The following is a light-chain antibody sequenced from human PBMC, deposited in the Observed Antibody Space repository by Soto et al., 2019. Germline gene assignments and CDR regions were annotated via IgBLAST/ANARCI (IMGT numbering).Light chain of an antibody. CDR3: TSYTSSSTLYV. J-gene: IGLJ1*01. Sequence: QSALTQPASVSGSPGQSITISCNGISSDVGGHNYVSWYQQHPGKAPTLMIYDVSNRPSGVSHRFSGSKSGNTASLTISGLQAEDEADYYCTSYTSSSTLYVFGPGTKLTVL. CDR2: DVS. CDR1: SSDVGGHNY. V-gene: IGLV2-14*03.